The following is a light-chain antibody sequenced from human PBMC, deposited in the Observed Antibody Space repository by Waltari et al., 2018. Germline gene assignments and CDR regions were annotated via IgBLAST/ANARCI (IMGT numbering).Light chain of an antibody. CDR1: TGAVTSDHY. J-gene: IGLJ3*02. CDR3: LLWHRGARWV. Sequence: QAVVTQEPSLTVSPGGTVTLTCGSSTGAVTSDHYPFWFQQKHGQVPRTLIYDTTNKHSWTPARFSGSLLGGKAALTLSGAQPEDEAEYYCLLWHRGARWVFGGGTKLSVL. CDR2: DTT. V-gene: IGLV7-46*01.